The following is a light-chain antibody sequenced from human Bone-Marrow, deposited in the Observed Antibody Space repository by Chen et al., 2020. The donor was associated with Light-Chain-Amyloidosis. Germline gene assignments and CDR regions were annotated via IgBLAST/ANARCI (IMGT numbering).Light chain of an antibody. CDR2: DVS. J-gene: IGKJ3*01. V-gene: IGKV1-33*01. Sequence: DVQMTQSPSSVSASVGDRVTITCQASKDIKNYLNWYQQKPGKAPKLLIYDVSNLETGVPSRFSGSVFGTDFIFTISSLQPEDIATYFCQQFDDIPLTFGPGTKVDFK. CDR1: KDIKNY. CDR3: QQFDDIPLT.